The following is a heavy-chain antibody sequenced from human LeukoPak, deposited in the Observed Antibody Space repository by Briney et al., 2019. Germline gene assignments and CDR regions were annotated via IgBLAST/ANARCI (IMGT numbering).Heavy chain of an antibody. CDR3: ARAWGDWFDP. V-gene: IGHV3-21*01. CDR2: ISSSSSYI. Sequence: GGSLRLSCAASGFTFSSYSMNWVRQAPGKGLEWVSSISSSSSYIYYADSVKGRFTVSRDNAKNSLYLQMNSLRAEDTAVYYCARAWGDWFDPWGQGTLVTVSS. J-gene: IGHJ5*02. CDR1: GFTFSSYS. D-gene: IGHD3-16*01.